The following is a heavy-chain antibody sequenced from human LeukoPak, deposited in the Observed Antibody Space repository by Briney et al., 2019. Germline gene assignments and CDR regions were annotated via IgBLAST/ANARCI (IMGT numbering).Heavy chain of an antibody. CDR1: GYTFTSYG. Sequence: ASVKVSCKASGYTFTSYGISWVRQAPGQGLEWMGWISAYNGNTKYSQKFQGRVTITRDTSASTAYMELSSLRSEDTAVYYCARDFSLTSSGCHDYWGQGTLVSVSS. J-gene: IGHJ4*02. V-gene: IGHV1-18*01. CDR3: ARDFSLTSSGCHDY. D-gene: IGHD6-19*01. CDR2: ISAYNGNT.